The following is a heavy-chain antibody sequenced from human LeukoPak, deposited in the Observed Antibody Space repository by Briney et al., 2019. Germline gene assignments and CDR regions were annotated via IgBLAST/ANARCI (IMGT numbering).Heavy chain of an antibody. D-gene: IGHD2-15*01. J-gene: IGHJ6*02. Sequence: SGGSLRLSCAASGLSFSSFWMGWVRQVSGKRPQWVANIKEDGSKKQYEESLKGRFAIARDNAKNSLYLEMNSLRVEDTGVYYCARAIGGYNVMDVWGQGTTVTVSS. CDR1: GLSFSSFW. CDR2: IKEDGSKK. V-gene: IGHV3-7*04. CDR3: ARAIGGYNVMDV.